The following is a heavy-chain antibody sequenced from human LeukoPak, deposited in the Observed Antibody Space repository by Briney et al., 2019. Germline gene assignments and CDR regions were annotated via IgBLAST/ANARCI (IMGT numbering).Heavy chain of an antibody. CDR3: ARGSTSDWPPEY. D-gene: IGHD2-21*02. CDR1: GYTFINYA. V-gene: IGHV1-3*01. J-gene: IGHJ4*02. Sequence: ASVKVSCKASGYTFINYAIHWVRQAPGQRLEWMGWINAYNGDTEYSQKFQGRVAITRDRSAGTVYMELSNLRFEDTGVYYCARGSTSDWPPEYWGRGTLVTVSS. CDR2: INAYNGDT.